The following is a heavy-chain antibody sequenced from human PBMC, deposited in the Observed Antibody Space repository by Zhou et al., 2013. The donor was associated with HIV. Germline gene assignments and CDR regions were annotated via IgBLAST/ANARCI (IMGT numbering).Heavy chain of an antibody. Sequence: QARLVQSGAEIKKPGTSVKVSCQASGFSFGTYSISWVRQGPGQRLEWMGWISGYNGNTVYAQTFQKRLTLTRNIGTYLAHMELRNLTSDDTAHYFCARDGDYVPYDWGRHGDLDVWGQGTLVTVSP. CDR2: ISGYNGNT. V-gene: IGHV1-18*01. J-gene: IGHJ4*02. D-gene: IGHD3-16*01. CDR1: GFSFGTYS. CDR3: ARDGDYVPYDWGRHGDLDV.